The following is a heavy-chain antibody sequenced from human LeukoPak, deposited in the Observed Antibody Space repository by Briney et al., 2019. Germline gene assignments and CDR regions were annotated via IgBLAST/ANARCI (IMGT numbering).Heavy chain of an antibody. D-gene: IGHD7-27*01. V-gene: IGHV3-74*01. Sequence: PGGSLRLSCAGFTFSGYWMHWVRQAPGKGLVWVSRINSDGSTTYYADSVKGRFTISRDNAKNILYLQMNSLRAEDTAVYYCVSGDASPGGQGTLVTVS. CDR2: INSDGSTT. CDR1: GFTFSGYW. J-gene: IGHJ5*02. CDR3: VSGDASP.